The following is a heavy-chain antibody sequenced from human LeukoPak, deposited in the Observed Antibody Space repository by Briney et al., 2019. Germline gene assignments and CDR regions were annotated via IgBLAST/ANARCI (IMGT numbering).Heavy chain of an antibody. D-gene: IGHD3-10*01. Sequence: SETLSLTCAVYGGSFSGYYWSWIRQPPGKGLEWIGEINHSGSTNYNPSLKSRVTISVDTSKNQFSLKLSSVTAADTAVYYCARGGYYGSGSYYNRNYYYGMDVWGQGTTVTVSS. CDR2: INHSGST. CDR3: ARGGYYGSGSYYNRNYYYGMDV. J-gene: IGHJ6*02. V-gene: IGHV4-34*01. CDR1: GGSFSGYY.